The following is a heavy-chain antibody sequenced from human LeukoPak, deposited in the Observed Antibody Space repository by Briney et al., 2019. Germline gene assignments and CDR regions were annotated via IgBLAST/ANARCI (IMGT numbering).Heavy chain of an antibody. Sequence: GASVKVSCKAFGYTFTSNYMHWVRQAPGQGPEWMGVISPSGGSTTYAQKFQGRVTLTRDMSTSTDYLELSSLRSEDTAVYYCASGTTDIVVVPATLRNYYFDYWGQGTLVTVSS. CDR2: ISPSGGST. J-gene: IGHJ4*02. CDR3: ASGTTDIVVVPATLRNYYFDY. D-gene: IGHD2-2*01. CDR1: GYTFTSNY. V-gene: IGHV1-46*01.